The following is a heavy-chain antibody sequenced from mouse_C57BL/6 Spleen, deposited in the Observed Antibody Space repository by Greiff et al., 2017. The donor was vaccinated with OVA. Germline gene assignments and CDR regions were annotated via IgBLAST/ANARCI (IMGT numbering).Heavy chain of an antibody. Sequence: VQLQQPGAELVKPGASVKLSCKASGYTFTSYWMHWVKQRPGRGLEWIGRIDPNSGGTKYNEKFKSKATLTVDKPSSTAYMQLSSLTSEDSAVYYCAREEGYDYDEGYAMDYWDQGTSVTVSS. D-gene: IGHD2-4*01. CDR2: IDPNSGGT. J-gene: IGHJ4*01. V-gene: IGHV1-72*01. CDR3: AREEGYDYDEGYAMDY. CDR1: GYTFTSYW.